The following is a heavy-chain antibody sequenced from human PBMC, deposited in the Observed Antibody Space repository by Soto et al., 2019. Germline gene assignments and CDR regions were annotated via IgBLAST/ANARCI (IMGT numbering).Heavy chain of an antibody. J-gene: IGHJ4*02. CDR3: ARVAVRIAALIDY. CDR2: ISYDGSNK. CDR1: GFTFSNYA. Sequence: QVQLVESGGGVVQPGRSLRLSCAASGFTFSNYAMHWVRQAPGKGLEWVAVISYDGSNKYYADSVKGRFTISRDNSKNTLYLQMNSLRAEDTAVYYCARVAVRIAALIDYWGQGTLVTVSS. D-gene: IGHD6-13*01. V-gene: IGHV3-30-3*01.